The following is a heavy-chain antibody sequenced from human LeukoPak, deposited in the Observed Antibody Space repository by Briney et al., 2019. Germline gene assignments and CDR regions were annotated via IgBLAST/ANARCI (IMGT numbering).Heavy chain of an antibody. CDR3: AREGSHGYYGMDV. CDR1: GFTFSSYS. V-gene: IGHV3-21*01. CDR2: ISSSSSYI. J-gene: IGHJ6*02. Sequence: GGSLRLSCAASGFTFSSYSMNWVRQAPGKGLEWASSISSSSSYIYYADSVKGRFTISRDNAKNSLYLQMNSLRAEDTAVYYCAREGSHGYYGMDVWGQGTTVTVSS.